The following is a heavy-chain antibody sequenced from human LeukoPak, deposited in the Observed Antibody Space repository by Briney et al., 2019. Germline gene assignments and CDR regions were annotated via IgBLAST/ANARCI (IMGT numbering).Heavy chain of an antibody. J-gene: IGHJ4*02. V-gene: IGHV4-59*01. CDR2: IYYSGST. D-gene: IGHD3-10*01. Sequence: SEALSLTCTVSGGSISSYYWSWIRQPPGKGLEWIGYIYYSGSTNYNPSLKSRVTISVDTSKNQFSLKLSSVTAADTAEYYCAREPYGSGTFDYWGQGTLVTVSA. CDR3: AREPYGSGTFDY. CDR1: GGSISSYY.